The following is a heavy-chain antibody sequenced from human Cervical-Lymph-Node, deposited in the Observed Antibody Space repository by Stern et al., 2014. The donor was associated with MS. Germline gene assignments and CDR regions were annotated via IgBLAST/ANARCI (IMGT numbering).Heavy chain of an antibody. J-gene: IGHJ4*02. CDR1: GYSFSSYW. D-gene: IGHD3-22*01. Sequence: VQLVQSGAEVKKPGESLKIACKGSGYSFSSYWIAWVRQMPGKGLEWMGMIFPSYSETRYSPSCEGQVTISVDKSTSTAYLHWSSLKASDTARYYCGREVALTAGLLGFWGQGTQVIVS. CDR2: IFPSYSET. CDR3: GREVALTAGLLGF. V-gene: IGHV5-51*01.